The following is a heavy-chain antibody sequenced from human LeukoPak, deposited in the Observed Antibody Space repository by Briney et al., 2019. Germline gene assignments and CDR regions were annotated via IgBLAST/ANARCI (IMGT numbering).Heavy chain of an antibody. J-gene: IGHJ4*02. V-gene: IGHV3-9*03. CDR2: ISWNSGSI. Sequence: GGSLRLSCAASGFTFDDYAMHWVRQAPGKGLEWVSGISWNSGSIGYADSVKGRFTISRDNAKNSLYLKMNSLRAEDMALYYCAKGVVEMATIGIDYWGQGTLVTVSS. D-gene: IGHD5-24*01. CDR1: GFTFDDYA. CDR3: AKGVVEMATIGIDY.